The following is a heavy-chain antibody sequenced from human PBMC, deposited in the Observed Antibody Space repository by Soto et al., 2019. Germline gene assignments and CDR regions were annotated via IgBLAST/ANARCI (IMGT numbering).Heavy chain of an antibody. D-gene: IGHD6-13*01. CDR3: ARDCSHSSSWYLAL. J-gene: IGHJ4*02. Sequence: ASVEVSCKASGYTFTGYYMRWVRQALGQGLEWMGWINPNSGGTNYAQKFQGRVTMTRDTSISTAYMELSRLRSDDTAVYYCARDCSHSSSWYLALWGQGTLVTVSS. V-gene: IGHV1-2*02. CDR2: INPNSGGT. CDR1: GYTFTGYY.